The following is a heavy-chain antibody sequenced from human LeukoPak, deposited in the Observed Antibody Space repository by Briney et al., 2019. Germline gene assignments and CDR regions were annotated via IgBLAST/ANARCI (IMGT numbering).Heavy chain of an antibody. CDR2: ISSSSSYI. CDR1: GFTFSSYS. D-gene: IGHD3-10*01. Sequence: GGSLRLSCAASGFTFSSYSMNWVRQAPGKGLEWVSSISSSSSYIYYADSVKGRFTISRDNAKNSLYLQMNSLGAEDTAVYYCARGGGRVGYYFDSWGQGAQVTVSS. J-gene: IGHJ4*02. CDR3: ARGGGRVGYYFDS. V-gene: IGHV3-21*01.